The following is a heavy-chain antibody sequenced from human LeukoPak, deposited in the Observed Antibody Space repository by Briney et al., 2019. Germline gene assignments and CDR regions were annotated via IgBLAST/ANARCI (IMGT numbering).Heavy chain of an antibody. V-gene: IGHV1-69*13. CDR3: ASRPDDHGDYVWVY. J-gene: IGHJ4*02. D-gene: IGHD4-17*01. CDR1: GGTFSSYA. CDR2: IIPIFGTA. Sequence: ASVKVSCKASGGTFSSYAISWVRQAPGQGLEWMGGIIPIFGTANYAQKFQGRVTITADESTSTAYMELSSLRAEDTAVYYCASRPDDHGDYVWVYWGQGTLVTVSS.